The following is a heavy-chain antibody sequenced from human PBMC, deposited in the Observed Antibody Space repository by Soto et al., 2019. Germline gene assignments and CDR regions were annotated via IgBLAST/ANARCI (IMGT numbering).Heavy chain of an antibody. Sequence: EVQLLESGGNLVQPRGSLRLSCAASGFTFSNFAMSWVRQAPGKGLEWVSSIHRGGTYYADSVRGRFTISRDNSENTLSLQLSSLRAEDTAVYYCAKATHNAEGDYCERASCAAEYFQEWGQGTLVTVSS. CDR2: IHRGGT. CDR3: AKATHNAEGDYCERASCAAEYFQE. CDR1: GFTFSNFA. V-gene: IGHV3-23*03. J-gene: IGHJ1*01. D-gene: IGHD2-2*01.